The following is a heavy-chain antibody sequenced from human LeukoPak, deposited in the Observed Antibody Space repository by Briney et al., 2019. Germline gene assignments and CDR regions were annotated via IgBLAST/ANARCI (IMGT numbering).Heavy chain of an antibody. Sequence: SETLSLTCALYGGSFSGYYWSWLRQPPGKGLEWIGEINHSGSTNYNPSLKSRVTISVDTSKNQFSLKLSSVTAADTAVYYCARGRLESSSWYIWFDHWGQGTLVTVSS. J-gene: IGHJ5*02. CDR1: GGSFSGYY. CDR3: ARGRLESSSWYIWFDH. V-gene: IGHV4-34*01. CDR2: INHSGST. D-gene: IGHD6-13*01.